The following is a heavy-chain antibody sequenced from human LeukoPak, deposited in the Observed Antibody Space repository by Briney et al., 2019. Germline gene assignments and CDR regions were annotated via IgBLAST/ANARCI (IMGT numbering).Heavy chain of an antibody. D-gene: IGHD3-22*01. CDR2: ISGSGGST. CDR1: GFIFSSYA. Sequence: GGSLRLSCAASGFIFSSYAMSWVRQAPGKGLEWVSAISGSGGSTYYADSVKGRFTISRDDSKNTLYLQMNSLRAEDTAVYYCAKKPGAHYYDSSGYFLVGYFDYWGQGTLVTVSS. V-gene: IGHV3-23*01. J-gene: IGHJ4*02. CDR3: AKKPGAHYYDSSGYFLVGYFDY.